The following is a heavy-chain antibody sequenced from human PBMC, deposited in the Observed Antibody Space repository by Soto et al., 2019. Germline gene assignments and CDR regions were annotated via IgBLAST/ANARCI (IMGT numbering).Heavy chain of an antibody. J-gene: IGHJ6*02. CDR2: IKSDGSGT. CDR1: GFTFGNYW. D-gene: IGHD5-18*01. CDR3: ARDVYSYGYEDYGMDV. Sequence: EVQLVESGGGLVQPGGSLKLSCTASGFTFGNYWMHWVRQAPGKGLVWVSRIKSDGSGTSYADSVKGRFTISRDNAKNTLYRQMNSLRAEDTAVYYCARDVYSYGYEDYGMDVWGQGTTVTVSS. V-gene: IGHV3-74*01.